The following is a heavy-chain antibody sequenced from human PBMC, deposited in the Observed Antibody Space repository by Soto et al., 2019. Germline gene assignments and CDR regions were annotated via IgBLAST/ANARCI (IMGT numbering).Heavy chain of an antibody. Sequence: QVQLVESGGGVVQPGRSLRLSCVASGFTFSSYGMHWVRQAPGKGLEWVAIISYDGSNTYYADSVKGRFTISRDNSKNXXXXQXNXLXAXXXXVXXXXKXGGXXGXYYXSSSYYFDYWGQGTLVTVSS. CDR1: GFTFSSYG. CDR3: XKXGGXXGXYYXSSSYYFDY. D-gene: IGHD1-26*01. J-gene: IGHJ4*02. V-gene: IGHV3-30*03. CDR2: ISYDGSNT.